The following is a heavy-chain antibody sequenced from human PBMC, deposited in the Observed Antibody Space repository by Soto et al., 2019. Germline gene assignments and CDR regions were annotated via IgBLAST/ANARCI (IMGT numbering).Heavy chain of an antibody. CDR3: ARQGSWPYYYYGLDF. V-gene: IGHV1-18*01. J-gene: IGHJ6*02. CDR1: GYTFTTSG. D-gene: IGHD1-26*01. Sequence: QVQLVQSGPEVKKPGASVKVSCEASGYTFTTSGISWVRQAPGQGLEWMGWISTYNGDTNSAQKFQGRVTMTADTSTGTAYMELMSLKSSDTAVYYCARQGSWPYYYYGLDFWGQGTTVTVSS. CDR2: ISTYNGDT.